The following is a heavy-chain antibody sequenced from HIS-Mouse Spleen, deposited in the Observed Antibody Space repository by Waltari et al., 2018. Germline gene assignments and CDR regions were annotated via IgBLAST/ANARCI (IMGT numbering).Heavy chain of an antibody. CDR1: GFTFSSYG. Sequence: QVQLVESGGGVVQPGRSLRLSCAASGFTFSSYGMHWVRQAPGKGLEWVAVISYDGSNKDYADSVKGRFTISRDNSKNTLYLQMNSLRAEDTAVYYCAKDKHHAFVYWGQGTLVTVSS. CDR3: AKDKHHAFVY. CDR2: ISYDGSNK. V-gene: IGHV3-30*18. J-gene: IGHJ4*02.